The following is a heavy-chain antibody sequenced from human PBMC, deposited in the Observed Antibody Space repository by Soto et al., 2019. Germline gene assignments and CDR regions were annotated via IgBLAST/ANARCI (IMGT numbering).Heavy chain of an antibody. J-gene: IGHJ4*01. Sequence: GESLKSSGEGSGYSFRNYWIGWVRQVPGTGLEWVGIIYPGDSDTIYNPSFQGHVIISADKSINTAYLQWNSLKASDTAIYYCARHDTNDYESGAHFYGDYWGHLPQFPVSP. D-gene: IGHD3-22*01. V-gene: IGHV5-51*01. CDR1: GYSFRNYW. CDR2: IYPGDSDT. CDR3: ARHDTNDYESGAHFYGDY.